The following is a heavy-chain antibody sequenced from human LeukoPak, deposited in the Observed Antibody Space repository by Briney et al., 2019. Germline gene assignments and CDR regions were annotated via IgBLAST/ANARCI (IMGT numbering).Heavy chain of an antibody. D-gene: IGHD3-22*01. CDR3: AIMHGYYDGSGYWVQ. CDR2: ITPNADRT. Sequence: GGSLRLSCAASGFTFGSYGMSWVRQAPGKGLEWVSFITPNADRTSYADSVEGRFTISRDNPRNTLYMQMNSLRDEDTALYYCAIMHGYYDGSGYWVQWGQGTLVTASS. V-gene: IGHV3-23*01. CDR1: GFTFGSYG. J-gene: IGHJ1*01.